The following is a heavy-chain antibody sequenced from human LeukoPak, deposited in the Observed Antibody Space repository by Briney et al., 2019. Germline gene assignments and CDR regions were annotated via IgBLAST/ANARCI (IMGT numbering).Heavy chain of an antibody. J-gene: IGHJ3*02. CDR1: GNSISNYA. V-gene: IGHV1-69*13. Sequence: SVKVSCKASGNSISNYAISWVRQAPGQGLEWMGGIIPIIGTVNYAQKFQGRVTITADESTSTAYMELSSLRSEDTAVYYCARQITMIEEGAFDIWGQGTMVTVSS. D-gene: IGHD3-22*01. CDR2: IIPIIGTV. CDR3: ARQITMIEEGAFDI.